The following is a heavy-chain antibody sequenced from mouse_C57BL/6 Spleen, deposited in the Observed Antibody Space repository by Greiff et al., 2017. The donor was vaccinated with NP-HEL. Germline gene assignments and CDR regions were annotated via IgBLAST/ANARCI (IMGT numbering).Heavy chain of an antibody. D-gene: IGHD2-3*01. CDR1: GYTFTSYW. CDR3: ARSGDGYLDY. V-gene: IGHV1-69*01. CDR2: IDPSDSYT. J-gene: IGHJ2*01. Sequence: QVQLQQPGAELVMPGASVKLSCKASGYTFTSYWLHWVKQRPGQGLEWIGEIDPSDSYTNYNQKFKGKSTLTVDKSSSTAYMRLSSLTSEDSAVYYCARSGDGYLDYWGQGTTLTVSS.